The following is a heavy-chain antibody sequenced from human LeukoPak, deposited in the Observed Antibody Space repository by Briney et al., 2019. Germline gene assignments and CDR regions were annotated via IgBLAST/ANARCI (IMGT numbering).Heavy chain of an antibody. D-gene: IGHD6-13*01. CDR1: GGSISSGSYY. J-gene: IGHJ5*02. Sequence: SQTLSLTCTVSGGSISSGSYYWSWIRQPAGKGLEWIGRIYTSGSTNYNPSLKSRVTMSVDTSKNQFSLKLSSVTAADTAVYYCARVSSSSWYRPNWFDPWGQGTLVTVSS. V-gene: IGHV4-61*02. CDR3: ARVSSSSWYRPNWFDP. CDR2: IYTSGST.